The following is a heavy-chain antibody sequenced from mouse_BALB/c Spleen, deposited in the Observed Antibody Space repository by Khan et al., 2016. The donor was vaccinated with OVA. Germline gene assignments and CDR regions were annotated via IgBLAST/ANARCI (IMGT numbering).Heavy chain of an antibody. J-gene: IGHJ3*01. Sequence: QVQLQQSGAELAKPGASVKMSCKASGYTFTNYLMHWVKQRPGQGLDWIGFINPSTDYTEYTQKFKDQATLTSDKSSSTAYMQLTSLTSEDSALEECVNHGKNYEGWNYWGQGTLVTVSA. D-gene: IGHD1-1*01. V-gene: IGHV1-7*01. CDR2: INPSTDYT. CDR1: GYTFTNYL. CDR3: VNHGKNYEGWNY.